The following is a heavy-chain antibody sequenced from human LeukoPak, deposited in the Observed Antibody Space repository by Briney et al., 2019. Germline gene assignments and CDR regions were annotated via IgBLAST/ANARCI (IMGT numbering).Heavy chain of an antibody. CDR2: TYYRSKWYN. V-gene: IGHV6-1*01. CDR1: GDSVSSNTAA. D-gene: IGHD6-13*01. J-gene: IGHJ4*02. Sequence: SQTLSLTCAISGDSVSSNTAAWNWISQSPSRGLEWLGRTYYRSKWYNDYAESVKSRINIKPDTSKNQFSLQLNSVTPEDKAVYYCARDQAGLDYWGQGTLVTVSS. CDR3: ARDQAGLDY.